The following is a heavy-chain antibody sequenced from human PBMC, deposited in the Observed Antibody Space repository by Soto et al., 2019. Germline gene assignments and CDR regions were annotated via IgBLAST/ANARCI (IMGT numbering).Heavy chain of an antibody. CDR2: IYYSGST. Sequence: SETLSLTCTVSGGSISSYYWSWIRQPPGKGLEWIGYIYYSGSTNYNPSLKSRVTISVDTSKNQFSLKLSSVTAADTAVYYCAREEAAAGIRAFDIWGQGTMVTVSS. CDR1: GGSISSYY. V-gene: IGHV4-59*12. D-gene: IGHD6-13*01. CDR3: AREEAAAGIRAFDI. J-gene: IGHJ3*02.